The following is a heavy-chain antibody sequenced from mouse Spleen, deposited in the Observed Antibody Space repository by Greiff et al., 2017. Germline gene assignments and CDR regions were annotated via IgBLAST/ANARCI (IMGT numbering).Heavy chain of an antibody. CDR3: TIWSGFDY. V-gene: IGHV1-15*01. J-gene: IGHJ2*01. Sequence: VHLVESGAELVRPGASVTLSCKASGYTFTDYEMHWVKQTPVHGLEWIGAIDPETGGTAYNQKFKGKAILTADKSSSTAYMELRSLTSEDSAVYYCTIWSGFDYWGQGTTLTVSS. CDR1: GYTFTDYE. D-gene: IGHD1-1*02. CDR2: IDPETGGT.